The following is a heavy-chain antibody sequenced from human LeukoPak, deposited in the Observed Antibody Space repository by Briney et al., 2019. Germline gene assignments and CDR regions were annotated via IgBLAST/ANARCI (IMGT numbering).Heavy chain of an antibody. CDR1: DGSINSYY. V-gene: IGHV4-59*01. CDR2: IYYNGNT. CDR3: ARGRSNYYGMDV. Sequence: SETLSLICSVSDGSINSYYWNWIRRPPGRGLEWIGYIYYNGNTNYSPSLKSRVTMSVDTSKNLFSLKVSSVTAADTAVYYCARGRSNYYGMDVWGQGTTVTVSS. J-gene: IGHJ6*02. D-gene: IGHD1-26*01.